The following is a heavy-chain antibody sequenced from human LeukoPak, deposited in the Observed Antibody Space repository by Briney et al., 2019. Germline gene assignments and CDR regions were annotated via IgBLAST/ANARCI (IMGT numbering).Heavy chain of an antibody. CDR2: ISYDGSNK. D-gene: IGHD3-10*01. Sequence: GGSLRLSCAASGFTFSSYAMHWVRQAPGKGLEWVAVISYDGSNKYYADSVKGRFTISRDNSKNTLYLQMNSLRAEDTAVYYCASLLGVREEDAFDIWGQGTMVTVSS. J-gene: IGHJ3*02. CDR1: GFTFSSYA. V-gene: IGHV3-30*14. CDR3: ASLLGVREEDAFDI.